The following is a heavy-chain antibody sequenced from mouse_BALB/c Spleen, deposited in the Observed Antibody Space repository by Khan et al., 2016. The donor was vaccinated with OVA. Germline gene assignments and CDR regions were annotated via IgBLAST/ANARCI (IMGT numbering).Heavy chain of an antibody. V-gene: IGHV2-6-1*01. D-gene: IGHD2-10*01. CDR1: GFSLTNYG. J-gene: IGHJ4*01. CDR2: IWSDGST. Sequence: VQLVESGPGLVAPSQSLSITCPISGFSLTNYGVHWVRQPPGKGLEWLVVIWSDGSTTYNSALKSRLTISKDNSKSQVFLKMNSLQTDDTAMYFCARQPYYHYNIMDFWGQGTSVTVSS. CDR3: ARQPYYHYNIMDF.